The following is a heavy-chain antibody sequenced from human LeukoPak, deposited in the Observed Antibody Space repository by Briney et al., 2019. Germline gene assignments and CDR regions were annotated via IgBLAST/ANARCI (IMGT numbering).Heavy chain of an antibody. V-gene: IGHV1-2*02. CDR1: GYTFTGYY. CDR3: ARVRSWYLEYFQH. J-gene: IGHJ1*01. CDR2: INPNSGGT. Sequence: SVNVSCKASGYTFTGYYMHWVRQAPGQGLEWMGWINPNSGGTNYAQKFQGRVTMTRDTSISTAYMELSRLRSDDTAVYYCARVRSWYLEYFQHWGQGTLVTVSS. D-gene: IGHD6-13*01.